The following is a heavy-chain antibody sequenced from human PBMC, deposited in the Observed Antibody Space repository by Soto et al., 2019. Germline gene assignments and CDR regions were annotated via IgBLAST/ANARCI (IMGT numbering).Heavy chain of an antibody. CDR1: GDSVSSNSAA. J-gene: IGHJ6*02. V-gene: IGHV6-1*01. D-gene: IGHD6-19*01. Sequence: PSQTLSLTCAISGDSVSSNSAAWNWIRQSPSRGLEWLGRTYYRSKWYNDYAVSVKSRITINPDTSKNQFSLQLNSVTPEDTAVYYCASQVGEQWLLPPKGHYYYYGMDVWGQGTTVTVSS. CDR3: ASQVGEQWLLPPKGHYYYYGMDV. CDR2: TYYRSKWYN.